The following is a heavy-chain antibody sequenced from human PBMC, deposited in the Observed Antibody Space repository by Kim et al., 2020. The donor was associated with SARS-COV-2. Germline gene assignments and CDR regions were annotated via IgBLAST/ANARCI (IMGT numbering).Heavy chain of an antibody. CDR3: ARGRPLWFGESPANY. J-gene: IGHJ4*02. Sequence: ASVKVSCKASGYTFTNYYVHWVRQAPGQGLEWMGMINPSDGSTNYAQKFQGRVTMTSDTSTSTVYMELNSLRFEDTAIYYCARGRPLWFGESPANYWGQGTLVTVSS. CDR2: INPSDGST. D-gene: IGHD3-10*01. CDR1: GYTFTNYY. V-gene: IGHV1-46*01.